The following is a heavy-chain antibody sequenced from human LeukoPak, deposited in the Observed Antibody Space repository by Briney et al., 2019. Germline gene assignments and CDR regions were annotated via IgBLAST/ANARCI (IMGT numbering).Heavy chain of an antibody. D-gene: IGHD1-26*01. CDR2: IYHSGST. J-gene: IGHJ4*02. Sequence: PSETLSLTCAVSGGSISGGGYSWSWIRQPPGKGLEWIGYIYHSGSTYYNPSLKSRVTISVDRSKNQFSLKLSSVTAADTAVYYCARDHSGSYVFDYWGQGTLVTVSS. CDR3: ARDHSGSYVFDY. CDR1: GGSISGGGYS. V-gene: IGHV4-30-2*01.